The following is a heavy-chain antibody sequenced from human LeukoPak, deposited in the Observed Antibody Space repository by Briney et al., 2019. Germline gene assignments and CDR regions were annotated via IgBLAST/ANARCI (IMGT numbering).Heavy chain of an antibody. V-gene: IGHV3-48*03. CDR3: ARDLRIISVDY. J-gene: IGHJ4*02. CDR2: ISGSGSVV. CDR1: GFTFSTYE. Sequence: QPGGSLRLSCAASGFTFSTYEMNWVRQATGKGLEWVSYISGSGSVVYYADAVKGRFTISRDNAKNSLFLQMNSLRVEDTAVYYCARDLRIISVDYWGQGTLVTVSS. D-gene: IGHD3-10*01.